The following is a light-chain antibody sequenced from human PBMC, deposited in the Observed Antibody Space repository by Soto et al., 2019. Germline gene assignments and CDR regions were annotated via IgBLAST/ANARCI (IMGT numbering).Light chain of an antibody. CDR2: DVS. V-gene: IGLV2-14*01. CDR1: SSDVGGYNY. J-gene: IGLJ7*01. Sequence: QSALTQPASVSGSPGQSITISCTGTSSDVGGYNYISWYQQHPGKAPKLMIYDVSNRPSGVSNRFSGSKSGNTASLTISGLQAEDEADYYFSSYTSSSHAVFGGGTQLTVL. CDR3: SSYTSSSHAV.